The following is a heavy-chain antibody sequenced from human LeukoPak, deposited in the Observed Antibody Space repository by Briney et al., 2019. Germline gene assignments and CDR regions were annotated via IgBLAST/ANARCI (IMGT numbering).Heavy chain of an antibody. J-gene: IGHJ4*02. CDR1: GGSFSDYY. Sequence: SETLSLTCAVYGGSFSDYYWSWIRQPPGKGLEWIGEINQSGCTNYNPSLKSRVTISVATSKNQFSLKLSSVTAADTAVYHRARGFIAAAGRIFPRRFNYCGQGTLVTVSP. V-gene: IGHV4-34*01. CDR2: INQSGCT. CDR3: ARGFIAAAGRIFPRRFNY. D-gene: IGHD6-13*01.